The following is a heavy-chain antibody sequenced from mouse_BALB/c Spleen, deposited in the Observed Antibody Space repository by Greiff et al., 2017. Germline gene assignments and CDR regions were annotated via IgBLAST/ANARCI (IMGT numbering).Heavy chain of an antibody. J-gene: IGHJ3*01. CDR2: IWSGGST. D-gene: IGHD2-4*01. V-gene: IGHV2-2*02. Sequence: QVQLQQSGPGLVQPSQSLSISCTASGFSLTSYGVHWVRQSPGKGLEWLGVIWSGGSTDYNAAFISRLTSSKDNSKSQVFFKMNSLQANDTAIYYCARGYYDYDGFAYWGQGTLVTVSA. CDR3: ARGYYDYDGFAY. CDR1: GFSLTSYG.